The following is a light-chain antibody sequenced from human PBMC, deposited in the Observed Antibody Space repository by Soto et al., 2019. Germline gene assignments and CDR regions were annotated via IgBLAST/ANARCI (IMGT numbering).Light chain of an antibody. V-gene: IGLV1-44*01. Sequence: QSVLTQPPSASGTPGQRVTISCSGSSSNIGSNTVNWYQQLPGTAPKLLIYSNNQRPSGVPDRFSGSKSGTAASLAISGLQSEDEADYYCAAWDDSLNGPHVVFGGGTKHTVL. CDR3: AAWDDSLNGPHVV. J-gene: IGLJ2*01. CDR2: SNN. CDR1: SSNIGSNT.